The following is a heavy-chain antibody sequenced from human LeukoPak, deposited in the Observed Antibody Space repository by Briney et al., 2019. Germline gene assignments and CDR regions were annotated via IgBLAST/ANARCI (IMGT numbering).Heavy chain of an antibody. V-gene: IGHV5-51*01. CDR1: GYSFTSYW. CDR2: IYPGDSDT. D-gene: IGHD6-6*01. Sequence: GESLKISCKGSGYSFTSYWIGWVRQMPGKGLERMGIIYPGDSDTRYSPSFQGQVTISADKSISTAYLQWSSLKASDTAMYYCARRLFSEQLSHHAFDIWGQGTMVTVSS. J-gene: IGHJ3*02. CDR3: ARRLFSEQLSHHAFDI.